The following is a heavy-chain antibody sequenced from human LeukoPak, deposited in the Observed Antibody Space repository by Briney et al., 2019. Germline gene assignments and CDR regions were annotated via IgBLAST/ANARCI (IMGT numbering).Heavy chain of an antibody. CDR3: ASSIEVGATFADAFDI. CDR2: INPSGGST. J-gene: IGHJ3*02. D-gene: IGHD1-26*01. CDR1: GYTFTSYY. Sequence: ASVKVSCKASGYTFTSYYMHWVRQAPGQGLEWMGIINPSGGSTSYAQKFQGRVTMTRDTSTSTVYMELSSLRSEDTAVYYCASSIEVGATFADAFDIWGQGTMVTVSS. V-gene: IGHV1-46*01.